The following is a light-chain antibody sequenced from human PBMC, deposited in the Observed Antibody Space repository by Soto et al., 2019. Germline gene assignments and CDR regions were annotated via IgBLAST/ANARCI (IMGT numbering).Light chain of an antibody. CDR1: QSVSSY. CDR3: QQRSNWPRT. V-gene: IGKV3-11*01. Sequence: EIVLTQSPATLSLSPGERATLSCRASQSVSSYLAWYQQKPGQATRLLIYDAPNRATGIPARFSGSGSGTDFTITISSLEPEDFAVYYCQQRSNWPRTFGPGTKVDIK. J-gene: IGKJ3*01. CDR2: DAP.